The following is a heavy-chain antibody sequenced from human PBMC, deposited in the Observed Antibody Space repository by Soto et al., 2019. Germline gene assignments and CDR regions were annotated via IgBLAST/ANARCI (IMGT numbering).Heavy chain of an antibody. CDR1: GCAFSSYA. V-gene: IGHV1-69*13. Sequence: SVKVSCKVSGCAFSSYAISWVRQAPGQGLEWMGGIIPIFGTANYAQKFQGRVTITADESTSTAYMELSSLRSEDTAVYYCARGGPDSSGWSAMGYWGQGTLVTVSS. CDR3: ARGGPDSSGWSAMGY. CDR2: IIPIFGTA. J-gene: IGHJ4*02. D-gene: IGHD6-19*01.